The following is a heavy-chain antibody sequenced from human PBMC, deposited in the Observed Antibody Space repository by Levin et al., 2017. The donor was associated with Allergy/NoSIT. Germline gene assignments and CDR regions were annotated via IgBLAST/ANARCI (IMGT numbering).Heavy chain of an antibody. V-gene: IGHV3-7*01. J-gene: IGHJ3*02. Sequence: GESLKISCAASGFTLSNYWTTWVRQAPGKGLEWVTNINQDGSEKQYVDSVKGRFTISRDYANNSVYLQMSSLRAYHTATYYCTRDPYDTVGYGGYGDFDIWGQGTMVTVSS. CDR3: TRDPYDTVGYGGYGDFDI. CDR1: GFTLSNYW. CDR2: INQDGSEK. D-gene: IGHD3-22*01.